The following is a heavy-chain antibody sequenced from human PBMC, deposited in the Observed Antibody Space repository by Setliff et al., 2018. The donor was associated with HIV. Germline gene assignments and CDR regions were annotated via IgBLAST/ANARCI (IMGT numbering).Heavy chain of an antibody. Sequence: SETLSLTCTVSGGSISSYYWSWIRQPPGKGLEWTGYIYYSGSTNYNPSLKSRVTISVDTSKNQFSLKLSSVTAADTAVYYCARFSSYYYILDSWGQGALVTVSS. J-gene: IGHJ4*02. D-gene: IGHD3-16*01. CDR2: IYYSGST. CDR3: ARFSSYYYILDS. CDR1: GGSISSYY. V-gene: IGHV4-59*01.